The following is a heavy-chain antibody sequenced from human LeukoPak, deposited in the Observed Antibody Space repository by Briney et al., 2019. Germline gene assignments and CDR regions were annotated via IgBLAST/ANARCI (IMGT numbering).Heavy chain of an antibody. Sequence: GGSLRLSCAASGFTFSSHSMNWVRQAPGKGLEWVSSISSSSSYIYYADSVKGRFTISRGNAKNSLYLQMNSLRAEDTAVYYCARDTYSSSWSPSYWGQGTLVTVSS. V-gene: IGHV3-21*01. CDR2: ISSSSSYI. D-gene: IGHD6-13*01. CDR3: ARDTYSSSWSPSY. J-gene: IGHJ4*02. CDR1: GFTFSSHS.